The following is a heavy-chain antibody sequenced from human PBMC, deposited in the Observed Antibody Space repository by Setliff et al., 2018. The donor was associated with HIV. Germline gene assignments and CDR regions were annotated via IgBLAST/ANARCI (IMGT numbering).Heavy chain of an antibody. CDR2: SHTYNGNV. CDR1: GYTFTTSA. CDR3: VREFSWSAFYFDS. Sequence: GASVKVSCKASGYTFTTSAISWVRQAPGQGLQWMGWSHTYNGNVNYARNFRGRVTMTTDASTSTAFMELYNRRSDDTAVYYCVREFSWSAFYFDSWGQGTLVTVSS. V-gene: IGHV1-18*01. D-gene: IGHD2-8*02. J-gene: IGHJ4*02.